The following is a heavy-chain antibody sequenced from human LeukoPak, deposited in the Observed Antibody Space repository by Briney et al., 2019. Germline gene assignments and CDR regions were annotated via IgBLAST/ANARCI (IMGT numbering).Heavy chain of an antibody. CDR1: GYTFTSYE. CDR3: ARAPPDYGERGWGFDY. J-gene: IGHJ4*02. Sequence: ASVKVSCKASGYTFTSYEINWVRQATGQGLEWMGWMNPNSGNTGYAQKFQGRVTMTRNTSISTAYMELSSLRSEDTAVYYCARAPPDYGERGWGFDYWGQGTLVTVSS. V-gene: IGHV1-8*01. D-gene: IGHD4-17*01. CDR2: MNPNSGNT.